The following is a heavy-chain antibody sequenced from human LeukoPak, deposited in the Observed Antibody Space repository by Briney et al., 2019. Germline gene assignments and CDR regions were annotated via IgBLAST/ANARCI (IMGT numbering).Heavy chain of an antibody. CDR1: GGSISTYY. Sequence: SETLSLTCTVSGGSISTYYWSWIRQPAGKGLEWIGHIYTSGSTNYNPSLKSRVTMSVDTSKNQFSLKMNYVTAADTAVYYCARNGGNFWGNWFDPWGQGTLVTVSS. D-gene: IGHD4-23*01. V-gene: IGHV4-4*07. CDR2: IYTSGST. CDR3: ARNGGNFWGNWFDP. J-gene: IGHJ5*02.